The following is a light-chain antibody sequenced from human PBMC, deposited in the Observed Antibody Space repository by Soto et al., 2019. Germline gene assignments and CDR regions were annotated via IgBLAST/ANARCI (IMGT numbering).Light chain of an antibody. V-gene: IGKV3-20*01. CDR2: GAS. J-gene: IGKJ1*01. CDR1: QSVSKY. CDR3: PQYGVSAQT. Sequence: EIVLTQSPGTLALSPGEGATLSCRASQSVSKYLAWYQQKPGQAPRLLIYGASSRATGIPDSFSGSGSGTDFTLTISRLEPEDFAVYYCPQYGVSAQTFVQGTKVEIK.